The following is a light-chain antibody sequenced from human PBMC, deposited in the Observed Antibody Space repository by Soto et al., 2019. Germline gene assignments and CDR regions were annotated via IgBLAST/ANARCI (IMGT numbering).Light chain of an antibody. CDR3: QQYESFPLA. J-gene: IGKJ4*02. Sequence: EIVMRQSPGTLSLSPGERVTLSFRASQSVSSTYLSWYQQKPGQAPRLLIHGASNRATGIPDRFSGRGSGTDFTLTISRLQPEDFAVYYCQQYESFPLAFGGGTKVDIK. CDR1: QSVSSTY. CDR2: GAS. V-gene: IGKV3-20*01.